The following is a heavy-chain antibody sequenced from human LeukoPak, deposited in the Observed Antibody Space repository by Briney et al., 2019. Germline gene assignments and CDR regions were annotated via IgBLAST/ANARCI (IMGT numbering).Heavy chain of an antibody. J-gene: IGHJ5*02. CDR2: ISASGDIT. V-gene: IGHV3-23*01. D-gene: IGHD3-10*01. CDR3: ARVSMIRGVTSWFDP. CDR1: GFTFSNYG. Sequence: QPGGSLRLSCAASGFTFSNYGMNWVRQAPGKGLEWVSTISASGDITYYADSVKGRFTISRDNAKNSLYLQMNSLRAEDTAVYYCARVSMIRGVTSWFDPWGQGTLVTVPS.